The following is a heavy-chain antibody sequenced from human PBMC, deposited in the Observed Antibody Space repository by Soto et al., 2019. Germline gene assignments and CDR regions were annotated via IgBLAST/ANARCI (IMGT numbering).Heavy chain of an antibody. CDR3: AKDMKWGGMTTIHYFDS. CDR1: GLNSISHG. Sequence: PGGPKRVPWSAVGLNSISHGGLWILNTKGKGLVWVSRINDDGSSTTYADSVKGRFTISRDNAKSSLFLQMNSLRPDDTALYYCAKDMKWGGMTTIHYFDSWGQGTLVTVSS. CDR2: INDDGSST. V-gene: IGHV3-74*01. J-gene: IGHJ4*02. D-gene: IGHD4-17*01.